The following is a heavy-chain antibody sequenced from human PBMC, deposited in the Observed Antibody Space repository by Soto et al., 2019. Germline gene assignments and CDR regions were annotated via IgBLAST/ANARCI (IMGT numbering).Heavy chain of an antibody. CDR2: ISSSSSYI. CDR3: ARDYGDFTGFDY. J-gene: IGHJ4*02. V-gene: IGHV3-21*01. Sequence: GGSLRLSCAASGFTFGSYSMNWVRQAPGKGLEWVSSISSSSSYIYYADSVKGRFTISRDNAKNSLYLQMNSLRAEDTAVYYCARDYGDFTGFDYWGQGTLVTVSS. CDR1: GFTFGSYS. D-gene: IGHD4-17*01.